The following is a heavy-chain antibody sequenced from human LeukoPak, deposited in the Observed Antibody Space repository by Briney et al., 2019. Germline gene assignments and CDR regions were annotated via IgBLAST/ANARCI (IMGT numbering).Heavy chain of an antibody. Sequence: SETLSLTCTVSGGSISSGDYYWSWIRQPPGKGLEWIGYIYYSGSTYYNPSLKSRVTISVDTSKNQFSLKLSSVTAADTAVYYCARARGYDYVWGSYRRYYFDYWGQGTLVTVSS. V-gene: IGHV4-30-4*01. CDR3: ARARGYDYVWGSYRRYYFDY. D-gene: IGHD3-16*02. CDR1: GGSISSGDYY. CDR2: IYYSGST. J-gene: IGHJ4*02.